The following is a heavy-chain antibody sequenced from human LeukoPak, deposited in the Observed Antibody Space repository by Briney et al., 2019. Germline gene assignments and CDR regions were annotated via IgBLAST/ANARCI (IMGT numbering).Heavy chain of an antibody. CDR3: AWQRSSGWSYFDY. CDR2: ISVYNGNT. Sequence: RRASVKVSCKASGYTFTSNGISWVRQAPGQGLEWMGWISVYNGNTNYAQKLQGRVTMTTDTPTSTAYMELRSLRSDDTAVYYCAWQRSSGWSYFDYWGQGTLVTVSS. CDR1: GYTFTSNG. J-gene: IGHJ4*02. V-gene: IGHV1-18*01. D-gene: IGHD6-19*01.